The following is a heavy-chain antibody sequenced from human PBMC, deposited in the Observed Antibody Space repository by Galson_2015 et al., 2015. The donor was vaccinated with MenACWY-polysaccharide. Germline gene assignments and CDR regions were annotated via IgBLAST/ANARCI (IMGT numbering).Heavy chain of an antibody. CDR3: ARGYDYPLRY. V-gene: IGHV7-4-1*02. CDR1: GYTFTGFS. CDR2: INTDTGNP. D-gene: IGHD3-22*01. J-gene: IGHJ4*02. Sequence: SVKVSCKAFGYTFTGFSMNWVRQAPGQGPEWMGWINTDTGNPTYAQGFTGRFLFSLDTSVSTAYLQISSLKAEDTAVYYCARGYDYPLRYWGQGTLVTVSS.